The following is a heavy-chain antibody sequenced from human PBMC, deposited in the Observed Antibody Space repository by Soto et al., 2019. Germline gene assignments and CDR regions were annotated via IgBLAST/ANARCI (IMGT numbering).Heavy chain of an antibody. CDR1: GFTFDDCS. CDR3: VQGRYPTMASPLDH. CDR2: ISWDSGTI. Sequence: EVQLEESGGGLVQPGKSLRLSCVASGFTFDDCSMHWVRQAPGKGLEWVSGISWDSGTIGYADSVKGRFSISRDGAKNSLYLQMNSLRVEDAALYYCVQGRYPTMASPLDHWGQGTLVTVSS. D-gene: IGHD5-12*01. J-gene: IGHJ5*02. V-gene: IGHV3-9*01.